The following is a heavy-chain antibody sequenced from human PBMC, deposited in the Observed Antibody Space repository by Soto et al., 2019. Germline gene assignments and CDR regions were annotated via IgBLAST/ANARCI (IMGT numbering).Heavy chain of an antibody. Sequence: GGSLRRSCAASGFTFSSYAMSWVRQARGRGLEWVPAISGSGGSTFNADSVKGRLTISRDNSKNTLYLQMNSLRAEDTAIYYCAKDKGTLVSSFDYWGQGTLVTVSS. CDR3: AKDKGTLVSSFDY. CDR1: GFTFSSYA. D-gene: IGHD2-2*01. J-gene: IGHJ4*02. V-gene: IGHV3-23*01. CDR2: ISGSGGST.